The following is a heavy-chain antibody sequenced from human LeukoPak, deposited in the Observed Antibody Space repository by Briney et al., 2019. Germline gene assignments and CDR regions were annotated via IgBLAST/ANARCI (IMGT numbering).Heavy chain of an antibody. CDR1: GFTFSSYS. CDR3: ARDIALAGRNFDY. V-gene: IGHV3-21*01. Sequence: GGSLRLSCAASGFTFSSYSMNWVRQAPGKGLEWVSSISSSSSYIYYADSVKGRFTISRDNAKNSLYLQMNSLRAEDTAVYYCARDIALAGRNFDYWGQGTLVTVSS. CDR2: ISSSSSYI. D-gene: IGHD6-19*01. J-gene: IGHJ4*02.